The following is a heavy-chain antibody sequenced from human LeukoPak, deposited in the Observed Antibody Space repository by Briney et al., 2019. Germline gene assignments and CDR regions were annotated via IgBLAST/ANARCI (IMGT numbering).Heavy chain of an antibody. V-gene: IGHV4-30-4*08. CDR1: GGSISGSSYY. CDR3: ARVQCSGGSCYSRDYYYYYYMDV. D-gene: IGHD2-15*01. J-gene: IGHJ6*03. Sequence: PSETPSLTCTVSGGSISGSSYYWSWIRQPPGKGLEWIGYIYYSGSTYYNPSLKSRVTISVDTSKNQFSLKLSSVTAADTAVYYCARVQCSGGSCYSRDYYYYYYMDVWGKGTTVTVSS. CDR2: IYYSGST.